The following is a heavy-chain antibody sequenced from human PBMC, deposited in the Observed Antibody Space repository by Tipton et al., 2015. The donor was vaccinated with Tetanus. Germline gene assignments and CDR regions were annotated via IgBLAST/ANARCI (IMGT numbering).Heavy chain of an antibody. J-gene: IGHJ5*02. CDR3: ARALKQGANWFDP. D-gene: IGHD3-16*01. Sequence: TLSLTCVVSGDSIKSYYWSWIRRPAGKGLEWIGRIYSSGTTNYDPSLRGRVTMSIDTSKNRFSLKLDSVTAADTAIYYCARALKQGANWFDPWGQGTLVTVSS. V-gene: IGHV4-4*07. CDR1: GDSIKSYY. CDR2: IYSSGTT.